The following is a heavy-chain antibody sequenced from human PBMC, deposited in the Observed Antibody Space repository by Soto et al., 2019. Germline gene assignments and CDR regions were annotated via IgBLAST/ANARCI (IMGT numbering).Heavy chain of an antibody. D-gene: IGHD3-16*01. Sequence: GGSLILSCAASGFTFSSDAMSWVRQAPGKGLEWVSVIYSGGSTFYADSVRGRFTISRDNSKNTVNLQMNSLRAEDTAVYYCARDPWAEDYWGQGTLVTVSS. CDR1: GFTFSSDA. J-gene: IGHJ4*02. V-gene: IGHV3-66*01. CDR3: ARDPWAEDY. CDR2: IYSGGST.